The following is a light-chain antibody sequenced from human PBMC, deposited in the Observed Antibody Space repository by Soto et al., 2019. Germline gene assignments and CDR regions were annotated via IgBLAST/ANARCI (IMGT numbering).Light chain of an antibody. V-gene: IGKV2-28*01. CDR1: QSLLDSNGYNC. Sequence: DIVMTQSPLSLPVTPGEPASISCRSSQSLLDSNGYNCLEWYLQKPGQSPQLLIYLGSNRASGVPDRFSSSGSGTDFTLKISRVEAEDVGIYYCMQSLQTPLTFGQGTKVEIK. CDR2: LGS. CDR3: MQSLQTPLT. J-gene: IGKJ1*01.